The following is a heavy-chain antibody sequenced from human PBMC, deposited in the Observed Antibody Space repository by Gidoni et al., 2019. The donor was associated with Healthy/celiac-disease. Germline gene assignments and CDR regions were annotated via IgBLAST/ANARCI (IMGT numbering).Heavy chain of an antibody. Sequence: QVQLQESGPGLVKPSQTLSLTCTVAGGSISSGSYYWSWIRQPAGKGLEWIGRIYTSGSTNYNPALKSRVTISVDTSKNQFSLKLSSVTAADTAVYYCARDHILPRGYPVPGWFDPWGQGTLVTVSS. CDR2: IYTSGST. V-gene: IGHV4-61*02. CDR1: GGSISSGSYY. CDR3: ARDHILPRGYPVPGWFDP. D-gene: IGHD3-9*01. J-gene: IGHJ5*02.